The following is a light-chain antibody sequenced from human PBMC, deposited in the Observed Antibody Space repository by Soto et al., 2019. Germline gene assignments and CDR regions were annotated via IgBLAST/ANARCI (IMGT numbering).Light chain of an antibody. J-gene: IGLJ2*01. V-gene: IGLV1-51*01. Sequence: QSVLTQPPSVSAAPGQKVTISCSGSSSNIGSNFVSWYQQLPGTSPQLLLYDNDQRPSGIPDRFSASKSGTSATLRITGLQTGDEADYYCAAWDSSLGAGLFGGGTMVTVL. CDR3: AAWDSSLGAGL. CDR1: SSNIGSNF. CDR2: DND.